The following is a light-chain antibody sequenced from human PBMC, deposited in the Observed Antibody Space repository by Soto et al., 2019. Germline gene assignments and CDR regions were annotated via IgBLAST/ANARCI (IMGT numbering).Light chain of an antibody. J-gene: IGLJ2*01. CDR3: ATWDDSLNGVV. Sequence: QSVLTQPPSASGTPGQRVTISCSGGSSNIGSNTVNWYHQLPGTAPRLLIYSNNQRPSGVPDRFSGPTSGTSASLAISGLLSEDEADYYCATWDDSLNGVVFGGGTKLTVL. V-gene: IGLV1-44*01. CDR2: SNN. CDR1: SSNIGSNT.